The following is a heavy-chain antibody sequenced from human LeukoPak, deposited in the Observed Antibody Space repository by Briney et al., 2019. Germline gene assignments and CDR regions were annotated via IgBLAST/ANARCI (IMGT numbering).Heavy chain of an antibody. D-gene: IGHD3-10*01. CDR2: ISERGGST. V-gene: IGHV3-23*01. CDR3: AKRGIETRAVIIIGFHKEAYYFDY. Sequence: GGSLRLSCVVSGITLSNYGMNWVRQAPGKGLEWVSGISERGGSTNYADSVKGRFIISRDTSKNTVYLQMNSLRVEDTAVYFCAKRGIETRAVIIIGFHKEAYYFDYWGQGILVTVSS. CDR1: GITLSNYG. J-gene: IGHJ4*02.